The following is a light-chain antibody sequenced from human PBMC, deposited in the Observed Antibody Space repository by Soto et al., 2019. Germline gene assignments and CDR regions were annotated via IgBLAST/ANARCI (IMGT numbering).Light chain of an antibody. J-gene: IGLJ1*01. CDR3: SSYTSSSTLGYV. CDR1: NSDVGGYNY. CDR2: DVS. V-gene: IGLV2-14*01. Sequence: LTQPASVSGSPGQSITISCTGTNSDVGGYNYVSWYQQHPGKAPKLMIYDVSNRPSGVSNRFSGSKSGNTASLTISGLQAEDEADYYCSSYTSSSTLGYVFGTGTKVTVL.